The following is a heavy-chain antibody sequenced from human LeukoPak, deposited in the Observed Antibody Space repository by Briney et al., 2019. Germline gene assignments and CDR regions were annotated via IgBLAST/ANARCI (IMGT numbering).Heavy chain of an antibody. CDR2: IYYSGST. CDR1: GGSISRSSYY. V-gene: IGHV4-39*07. CDR3: ARGVTMVRGVIIIDFDY. Sequence: SETLSLTCTVSGGSISRSSYYWGWIRQPPGKGPEWIGSIYYSGSTYYNPSLKSRVTISVDTSKNQFSLKLSSVTAADTAVYYCARGVTMVRGVIIIDFDYWGQGTLVTVSS. J-gene: IGHJ4*02. D-gene: IGHD3-10*01.